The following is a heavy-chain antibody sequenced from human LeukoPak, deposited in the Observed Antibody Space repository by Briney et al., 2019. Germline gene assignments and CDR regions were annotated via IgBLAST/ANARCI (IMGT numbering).Heavy chain of an antibody. CDR2: IMSMFGTA. J-gene: IGHJ4*02. CDR3: ATTYNWNIFDY. V-gene: IGHV1-69*13. D-gene: IGHD1/OR15-1a*01. CDR1: GGTFSSYA. Sequence: SVKVSCKASGGTFSSYALTWVRQAPGQGLEWMGGIMSMFGTAKYAQKFQGRVTITADESTSTAYMELSSLRSEDTAVYYCATTYNWNIFDYWGQGTLVTVSS.